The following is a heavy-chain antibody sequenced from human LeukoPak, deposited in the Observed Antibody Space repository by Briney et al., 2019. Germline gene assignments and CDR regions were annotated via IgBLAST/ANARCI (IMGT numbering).Heavy chain of an antibody. V-gene: IGHV4-38-2*02. CDR1: GYSISSGYY. D-gene: IGHD3-10*01. CDR2: IYYSGST. CDR3: ARVPPNYYGSGSLDY. Sequence: SETLSLTCTVSGYSISSGYYWGWIRQPPGKGLEWIGSIYYSGSTYYNPSLKSRVTISVDTSKNQFSLKLSSVTAADTAVYYCARVPPNYYGSGSLDYWGQGTLVTVSS. J-gene: IGHJ4*02.